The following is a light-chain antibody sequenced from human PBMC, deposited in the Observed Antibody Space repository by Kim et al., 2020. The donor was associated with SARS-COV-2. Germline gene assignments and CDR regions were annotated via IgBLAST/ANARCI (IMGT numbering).Light chain of an antibody. CDR3: QQHSNWPPT. Sequence: EIVLTQSPATLSLSPGERATLSCRASQSVSSYLAWYQQKPGQAPRLLIYGASTRATGIPARFSGSGSGTDFTLTISSLESEDFAVYYCQQHSNWPPTFGQGTRLEIK. CDR1: QSVSSY. J-gene: IGKJ5*01. V-gene: IGKV3-11*01. CDR2: GAS.